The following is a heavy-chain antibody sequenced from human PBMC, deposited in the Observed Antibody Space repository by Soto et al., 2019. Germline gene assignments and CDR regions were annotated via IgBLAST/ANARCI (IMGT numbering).Heavy chain of an antibody. D-gene: IGHD3-22*01. Sequence: ASVKVSCKASGYTFTSYAMHWVRQAPGQRLEWMGWINAGNGNAKYSQKFQGRVTITRDTSASTAYMELSSLRSEDTAVYYCARGSGYYYWDDYWGQGTLVTVSS. CDR2: INAGNGNA. CDR3: ARGSGYYYWDDY. CDR1: GYTFTSYA. V-gene: IGHV1-3*01. J-gene: IGHJ4*02.